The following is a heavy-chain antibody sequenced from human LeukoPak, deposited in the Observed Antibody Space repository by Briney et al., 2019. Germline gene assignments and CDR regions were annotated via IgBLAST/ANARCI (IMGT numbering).Heavy chain of an antibody. CDR2: IYPGDSDT. Sequence: GESLKISCTGSGYSFTNYWIGWVRQMPGTGLELMGIIYPGDSDTRYSPSFQGQVTISADKSISTAYLQWSSLKASDTAMYYCARSPRSDYFDYWGQGALVTVSS. CDR1: GYSFTNYW. CDR3: ARSPRSDYFDY. V-gene: IGHV5-51*01. J-gene: IGHJ4*02. D-gene: IGHD6-6*01.